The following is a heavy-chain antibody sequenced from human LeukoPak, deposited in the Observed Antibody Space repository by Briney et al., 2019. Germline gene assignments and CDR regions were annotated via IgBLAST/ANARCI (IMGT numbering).Heavy chain of an antibody. CDR1: GGSISSYY. J-gene: IGHJ5*02. CDR3: ARAGDYYDSSGYSSSWFDP. D-gene: IGHD3-22*01. V-gene: IGHV4-4*07. Sequence: SETLSLTCTVSGGSISSYYWSWIRQPAGKGLEWIGRIYTSGSTNYNPSLKSRVTISVDRFKNQFSLKLSSVTAADTAVYYCARAGDYYDSSGYSSSWFDPWGQGTLVTVSS. CDR2: IYTSGST.